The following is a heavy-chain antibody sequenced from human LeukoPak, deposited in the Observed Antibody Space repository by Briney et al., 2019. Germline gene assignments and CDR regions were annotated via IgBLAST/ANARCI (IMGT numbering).Heavy chain of an antibody. CDR3: ARDGSSGWYEALDY. J-gene: IGHJ4*02. D-gene: IGHD6-19*01. Sequence: GGSLRLSCAASGFTFSDYYVSWIRQAPGKGLEWVSYISSSGSTIYYADSVKGRFTISRDNAKNSLYLQMNSLRAEDTAVYYCARDGSSGWYEALDYWGQGTLVTVSS. CDR1: GFTFSDYY. V-gene: IGHV3-11*01. CDR2: ISSSGSTI.